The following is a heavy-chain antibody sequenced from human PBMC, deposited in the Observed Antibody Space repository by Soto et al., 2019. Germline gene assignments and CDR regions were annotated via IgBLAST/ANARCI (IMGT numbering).Heavy chain of an antibody. D-gene: IGHD1-1*01. J-gene: IGHJ6*03. CDR1: GFTFSDYY. CDR3: GGTRTTGTYPVYLYYYYYMDV. CDR2: ISSSGSTI. Sequence: GGSLRLSCAASGFTFSDYYMSWIRQAPGKGLEWVSYISSSGSTIYYADSVKGRFTISRDNAKNSLYLQMNSLRAEDTAVYYCGGTRTTGTYPVYLYYYYYMDVWGKGTTVTVSS. V-gene: IGHV3-11*01.